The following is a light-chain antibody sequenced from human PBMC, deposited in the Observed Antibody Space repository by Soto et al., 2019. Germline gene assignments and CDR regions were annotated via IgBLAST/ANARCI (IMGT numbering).Light chain of an antibody. CDR2: DAS. Sequence: EIVMTQSPATLSVSPGERATLSCRASQSVSSYLAWYQQKPGLPPRLLIYDASTRATGIPDRFSGSGSETDFSLTISSLQSADVAVYYCQQYSSWPPRYTFGRGTKLEIK. J-gene: IGKJ2*01. V-gene: IGKV3-15*01. CDR1: QSVSSY. CDR3: QQYSSWPPRYT.